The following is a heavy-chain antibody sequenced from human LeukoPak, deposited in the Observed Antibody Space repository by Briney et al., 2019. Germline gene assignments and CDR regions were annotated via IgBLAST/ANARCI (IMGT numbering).Heavy chain of an antibody. D-gene: IGHD6-6*01. CDR2: INHSGST. Sequence: SETLPLTCAVYGGSFSGYYWSWIRQPPGKGLEWIGEINHSGSTNYNPSLKSRVTISVDTSKNQFSLKLSSVTAADTAVYYCARAGYSSSFTYNSHDFDYWGQGTLVTVSS. CDR1: GGSFSGYY. J-gene: IGHJ4*02. V-gene: IGHV4-34*01. CDR3: ARAGYSSSFTYNSHDFDY.